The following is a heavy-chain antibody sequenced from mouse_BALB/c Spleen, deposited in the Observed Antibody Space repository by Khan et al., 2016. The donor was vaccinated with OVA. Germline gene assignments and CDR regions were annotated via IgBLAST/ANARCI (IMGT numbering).Heavy chain of an antibody. D-gene: IGHD1-1*01. Sequence: VQLKESGPELVKPGASVKISCKASGYTFTDYNMDWVKQSHGKSLEWIGDITPNNGGTIYTQKFKGKATLTVDKSSSTAYMELRSLTSEDTAVYYCTRGGHGSPFDYWGQGTTLTVSS. J-gene: IGHJ2*01. CDR2: ITPNNGGT. CDR3: TRGGHGSPFDY. CDR1: GYTFTDYN. V-gene: IGHV1-18*01.